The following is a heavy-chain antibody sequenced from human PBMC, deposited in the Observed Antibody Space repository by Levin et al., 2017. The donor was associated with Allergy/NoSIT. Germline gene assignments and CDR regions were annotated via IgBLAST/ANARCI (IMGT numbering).Heavy chain of an antibody. J-gene: IGHJ6*02. V-gene: IGHV4-30-4*01. D-gene: IGHD3-10*01. CDR3: ATKARLLWFGEAAYGMDV. CDR2: IYYSGST. Sequence: PSETLSLTCTVSGGSISSGDYYWSWIRQPPGKGLEWIGYIYYSGSTYYNPSLKSRVTISVDTSKNQFSLKLSSVTAADTAVYYCATKARLLWFGEAAYGMDVWGQGTTVTVSS. CDR1: GGSISSGDYY.